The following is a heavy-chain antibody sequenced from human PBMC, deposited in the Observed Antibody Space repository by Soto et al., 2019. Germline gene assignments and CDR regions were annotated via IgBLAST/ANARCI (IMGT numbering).Heavy chain of an antibody. J-gene: IGHJ4*02. CDR2: ISGSGGST. Sequence: EVQLLESGGGLVQPGGSLRLSCAASGFTFSSYAMSWVRQAPGKGLEWVSAISGSGGSTYYADSVKGRFTISRDNSKNTLYLQMNSLRAEDTAVYYCANGVTWGITGTQEYWGQGTLVTVSS. D-gene: IGHD1-7*01. CDR1: GFTFSSYA. CDR3: ANGVTWGITGTQEY. V-gene: IGHV3-23*01.